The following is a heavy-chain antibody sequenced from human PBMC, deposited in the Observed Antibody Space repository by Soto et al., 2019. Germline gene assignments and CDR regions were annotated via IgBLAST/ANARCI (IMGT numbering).Heavy chain of an antibody. Sequence: EVQLVESGGGLVQPGGSLRLSCAASGFTFRSDWMSWVRQAPGKGLEWVANIKQDGSEKYYVESVEGRFTISRDNAKKSMFLQMNSLSAEDTAVYYCARDTYSGYEMGFDLDYWGQGTLVTVSS. J-gene: IGHJ4*02. CDR1: GFTFRSDW. CDR2: IKQDGSEK. V-gene: IGHV3-7*04. D-gene: IGHD5-12*01. CDR3: ARDTYSGYEMGFDLDY.